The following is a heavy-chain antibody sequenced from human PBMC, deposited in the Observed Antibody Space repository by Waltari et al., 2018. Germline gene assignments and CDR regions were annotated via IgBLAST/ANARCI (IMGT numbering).Heavy chain of an antibody. D-gene: IGHD6-13*01. V-gene: IGHV4-34*01. CDR2: INHSGST. J-gene: IGHJ4*02. Sequence: QVQLQQWGAGLLKPSETLSLTCAVYGGSLSGYYWSWIRQPPGKGLEWIGEINHSGSTNYNPSLKSRVTISVDTSKNQFSLKLSSVTAADTAVYYCARGYSSSWFYYFDYWGQGTLVTVSS. CDR1: GGSLSGYY. CDR3: ARGYSSSWFYYFDY.